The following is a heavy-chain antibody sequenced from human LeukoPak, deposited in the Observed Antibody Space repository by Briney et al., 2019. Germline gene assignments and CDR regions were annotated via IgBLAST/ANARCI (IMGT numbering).Heavy chain of an antibody. V-gene: IGHV3-21*01. J-gene: IGHJ4*02. CDR1: GFTFSAYN. CDR2: ITTSSSYM. CDR3: ARAQNYDILTGALDY. D-gene: IGHD3-9*01. Sequence: GGTLRLSCAASGFTFSAYNMNWVRRTPGKGLEWVSSITTSSSYMFYADSVKGRFTISRDNAKKSLHLQMNSLRAEDTAVYYCARAQNYDILTGALDYWGQGTLVTVSS.